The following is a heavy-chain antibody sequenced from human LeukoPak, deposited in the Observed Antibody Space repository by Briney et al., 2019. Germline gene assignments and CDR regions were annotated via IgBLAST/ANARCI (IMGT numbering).Heavy chain of an antibody. CDR3: ARDPEWYFDF. Sequence: GASVKVSCKASGYTFNTHGISWLRQAPGQGLGWMGWISTFNGDTNYAQKFRDRVTVTTDTSTSTVYMELRSLRSDDTAVYYCARDPEWYFDFWGQGTLVTVSS. CDR2: ISTFNGDT. V-gene: IGHV1-18*01. D-gene: IGHD3-3*01. J-gene: IGHJ4*02. CDR1: GYTFNTHG.